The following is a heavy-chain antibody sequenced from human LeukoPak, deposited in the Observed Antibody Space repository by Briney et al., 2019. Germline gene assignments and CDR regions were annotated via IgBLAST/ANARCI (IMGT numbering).Heavy chain of an antibody. J-gene: IGHJ4*02. CDR2: ISPSGTDI. V-gene: IGHV3-11*01. CDR3: AKDPAFWFGELLPDY. Sequence: PGGSLRLSCAVSGFTFTDTYMTWIRQAPGKGLESLSYISPSGTDISYADSVKGRFTISRDNAKNSLYLQMNSLRAEDTAVYYCAKDPAFWFGELLPDYWGQGTLVTVSS. D-gene: IGHD3-10*01. CDR1: GFTFTDTY.